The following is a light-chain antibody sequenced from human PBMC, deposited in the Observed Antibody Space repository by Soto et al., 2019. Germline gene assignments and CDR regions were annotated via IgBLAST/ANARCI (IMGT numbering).Light chain of an antibody. CDR2: GAS. J-gene: IGKJ1*01. V-gene: IGKV3-15*01. Sequence: EIVMTQSPPTLYVSPVERATLSFMASQSISRNLAWFQQKPGQAPSLLIFGASTRAAGIPARFSGSGSRTDFTLTISSLEPEDFAVYYCQQCGSLPGTFGQGTKVDIK. CDR1: QSISRN. CDR3: QQCGSLPGT.